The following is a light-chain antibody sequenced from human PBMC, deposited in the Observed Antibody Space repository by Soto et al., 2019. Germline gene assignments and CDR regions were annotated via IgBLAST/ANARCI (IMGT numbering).Light chain of an antibody. V-gene: IGKV1-5*03. CDR2: KAS. CDR3: QQYNSYSYT. J-gene: IGKJ2*01. CDR1: QSISSG. Sequence: DIQMTQSPSTLSASVGDRVTITCRASQSISSGLAWYQQKPGKAPKLLIYKASSLESGVPSRFSGSGSGTEFTLTISSLQPDDFATYCCQQYNSYSYTFGQGTKLEIK.